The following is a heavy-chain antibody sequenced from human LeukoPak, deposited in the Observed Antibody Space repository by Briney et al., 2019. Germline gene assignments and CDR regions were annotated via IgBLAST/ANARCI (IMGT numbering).Heavy chain of an antibody. J-gene: IGHJ5*02. CDR1: GGSISSSNYY. V-gene: IGHV4-39*07. CDR3: ARGIIVGATWGENHNWFDP. Sequence: SETLSLTCIVSGGSISSSNYYWGWIRQAPGKGLEWIGNIYYSGKTYYTPSLKSRVTISLDTSKHQFSLKLRSVTAADTALYYCARGIIVGATWGENHNWFDPWGQGTLVTVSS. D-gene: IGHD1-26*01. CDR2: IYYSGKT.